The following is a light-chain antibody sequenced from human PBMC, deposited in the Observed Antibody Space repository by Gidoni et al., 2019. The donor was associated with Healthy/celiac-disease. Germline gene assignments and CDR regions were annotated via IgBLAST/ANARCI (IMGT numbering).Light chain of an antibody. J-gene: IGKJ1*01. CDR3: QQYNNWPPWT. CDR1: QSVSSN. Sequence: EIVMTQSPATLSVSPGERATLSCRASQSVSSNLAGYQQKPGQAPRLLIYGGSTRATGIPARFSGSGSGTAFTLTISSLQSEDFAVYYCQQYNNWPPWTFGQGTKVEIK. CDR2: GGS. V-gene: IGKV3-15*01.